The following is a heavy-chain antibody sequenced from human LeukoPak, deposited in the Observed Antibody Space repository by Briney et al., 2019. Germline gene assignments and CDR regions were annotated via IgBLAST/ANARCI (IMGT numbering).Heavy chain of an antibody. CDR1: GFTFSSYG. Sequence: GRSLRLSCAASGFTFSSYGMHWVRQAPGKGLEWVAVISYDGSNKYYADSVKGRFTISRDNSKNTLYLQMNGLRAEDTAVYYCAKEDWRAAAGPSIDYWGQGTLVTVSS. CDR3: AKEDWRAAAGPSIDY. V-gene: IGHV3-30*18. CDR2: ISYDGSNK. D-gene: IGHD6-13*01. J-gene: IGHJ4*02.